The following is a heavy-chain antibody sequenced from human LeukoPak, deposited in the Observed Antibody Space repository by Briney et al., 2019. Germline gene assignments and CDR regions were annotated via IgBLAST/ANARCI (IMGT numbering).Heavy chain of an antibody. V-gene: IGHV4-59*01. CDR2: IYYSGST. CDR1: GGSISSYY. Sequence: SETLSLTCTVSGGSISSYYWSWIRQPPGKGLEWIGYIYYSGSTNYNPSLKSRVTISVDTSKNQSPLKLSSVTAADTTVVYFGGSYYYDSTSIDCWGQGTLVTAYS. D-gene: IGHD3-22*01. CDR3: GGSYYYDSTSIDC. J-gene: IGHJ4*02.